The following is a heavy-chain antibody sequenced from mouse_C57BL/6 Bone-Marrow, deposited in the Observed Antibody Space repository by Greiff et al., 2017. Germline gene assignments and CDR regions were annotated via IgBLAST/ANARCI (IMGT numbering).Heavy chain of an antibody. V-gene: IGHV1-81*01. CDR1: GYTFTSYG. CDR3: ARRTTVRNY. Sequence: VQGVESGAELARPGASVKLSCKASGYTFTSYGISWVKQRTGQGLEWIGEIYHRSGNTYYNEKFKGKATLAADKSSSTAYMELRSLTSEDSAVYFCARRTTVRNYWGQGTTLTVSS. CDR2: IYHRSGNT. J-gene: IGHJ2*01. D-gene: IGHD1-1*01.